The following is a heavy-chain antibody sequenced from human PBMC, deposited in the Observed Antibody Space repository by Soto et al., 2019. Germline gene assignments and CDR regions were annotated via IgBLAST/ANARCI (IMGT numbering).Heavy chain of an antibody. J-gene: IGHJ6*04. CDR3: ARDFVSYYYGSGSVGYV. Sequence: GGSLRLSCVASDFTLSSYWMHWVRQAPGKGLVWVSRINSDGSITSYADSVKGRFTISSDNAKNTLYLQMNSLRAEDMAVYYCARDFVSYYYGSGSVGYVWGKGTTLTVSS. CDR2: INSDGSIT. V-gene: IGHV3-74*01. D-gene: IGHD3-10*01. CDR1: DFTLSSYW.